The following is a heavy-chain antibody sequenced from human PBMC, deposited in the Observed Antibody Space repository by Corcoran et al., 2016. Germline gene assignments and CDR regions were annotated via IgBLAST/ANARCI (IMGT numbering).Heavy chain of an antibody. J-gene: IGHJ6*02. CDR1: GYSISSGYY. V-gene: IGHV4-38-2*01. CDR2: IYYFGST. D-gene: IGHD3-22*01. CDR3: STSRGNPHGMDV. Sequence: QVRLQESGPGLVKASETLSPTCSVSGYSISSGYYWGWIRQPPGKGLGWIGGIYYFGSTYYNPSLKSRVTISLDTSKNQFSLKLSSVTAADTAVYYCSTSRGNPHGMDVWGQGTTVTVSS.